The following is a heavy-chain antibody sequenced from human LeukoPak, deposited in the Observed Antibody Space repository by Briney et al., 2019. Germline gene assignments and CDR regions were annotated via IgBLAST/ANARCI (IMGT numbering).Heavy chain of an antibody. CDR1: GYTFTIHH. V-gene: IGHV1-2*02. D-gene: IGHD3-3*01. Sequence: ASVKVSCKASGYTFTIHHIQWVRQAPGQGLEWMGWINTNSGGTTYSQKFQGRITMTRDPSITTAYMELSSLRSEDTAVYYCARGTYDFWGRWFDPWGQGTLVTVSS. J-gene: IGHJ5*02. CDR3: ARGTYDFWGRWFDP. CDR2: INTNSGGT.